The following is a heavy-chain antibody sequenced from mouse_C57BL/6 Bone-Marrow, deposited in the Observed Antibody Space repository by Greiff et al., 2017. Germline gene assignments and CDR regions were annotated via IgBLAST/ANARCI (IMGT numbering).Heavy chain of an antibody. CDR2: ISYDGSN. Sequence: DVQLQESGPGLVKPSQSLSLTCSVTGYSITSGYYWNWIRQFPGNKLEWMGYISYDGSNNYNPSLKNRISITRDTSKNQFFLKLNSVTTEDTATYYCARRGLRQRAWFAYWGQGTLVTVSA. V-gene: IGHV3-6*01. CDR1: GYSITSGYY. J-gene: IGHJ3*01. CDR3: ARRGLRQRAWFAY. D-gene: IGHD2-2*01.